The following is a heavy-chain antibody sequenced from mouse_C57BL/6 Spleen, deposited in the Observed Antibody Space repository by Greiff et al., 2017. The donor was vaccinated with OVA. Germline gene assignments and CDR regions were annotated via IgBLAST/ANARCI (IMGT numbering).Heavy chain of an antibody. CDR2: LYPGSGSP. J-gene: IGHJ2*01. V-gene: IGHV1-55*01. CDR3: ARPPYGSSLYYFDY. CDR1: GYTFTSYW. Sequence: QVQLQQPGAELVKPGASVKMSCKASGYTFTSYWITWVKQRPGQGLEWIGDLYPGSGSPNYNEKFKSKATLTVDTSSSTAYMQLSSLTSEDSAVYYCARPPYGSSLYYFDYWGQGTTLTVSS. D-gene: IGHD1-1*01.